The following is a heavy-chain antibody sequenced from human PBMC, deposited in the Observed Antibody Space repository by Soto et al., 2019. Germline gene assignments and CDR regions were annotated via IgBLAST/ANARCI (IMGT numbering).Heavy chain of an antibody. CDR1: GYTFTGYY. Sequence: ASVKVSCKASGYTFTGYYMHWVRQAPGQGLEWMGWINPNSGGTNYAQKFQGRVTMTRDTSISTAYMELSGLRSDGTAVYYCARYYYDSSGYRFDPWGQGTLVTVSS. CDR3: ARYYYDSSGYRFDP. V-gene: IGHV1-2*02. D-gene: IGHD3-22*01. J-gene: IGHJ5*02. CDR2: INPNSGGT.